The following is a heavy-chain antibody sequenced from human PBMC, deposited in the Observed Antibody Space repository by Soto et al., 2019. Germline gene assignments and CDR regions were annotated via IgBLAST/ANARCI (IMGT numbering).Heavy chain of an antibody. CDR1: GSSISSGAYS. CDR2: MYHSGST. Sequence: TRSLTCAVCGSSISSGAYSWSWIRQPPGNSKMWTGYMYHSGSTYYNPSLKSRVTISVDRSKNQFSLKLSSVTAADTAVYYCARSNYYDSSGYYYDAFDIWGQGTMVT. J-gene: IGHJ3*02. D-gene: IGHD3-22*01. V-gene: IGHV4-30-2*01. CDR3: ARSNYYDSSGYYYDAFDI.